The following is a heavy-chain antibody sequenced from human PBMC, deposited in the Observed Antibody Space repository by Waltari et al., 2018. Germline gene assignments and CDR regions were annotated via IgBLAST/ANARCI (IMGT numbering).Heavy chain of an antibody. J-gene: IGHJ4*02. CDR3: ARDSSGYNYGYGY. Sequence: HWVRQAPGQRPEWRGWINAGNGNTKYSQKFQGRVTIIRDTSASTAYMELHSLRSADTAVYYCARDSSGYNYGYGYWGQGTLVTVSS. CDR2: INAGNGNT. V-gene: IGHV1-3*01. D-gene: IGHD5-18*01.